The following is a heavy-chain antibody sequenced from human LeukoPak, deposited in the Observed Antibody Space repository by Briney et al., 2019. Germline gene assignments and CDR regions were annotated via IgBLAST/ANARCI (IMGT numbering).Heavy chain of an antibody. Sequence: ASVKVSCKASGYTFTSYGISWVRQAPGQGLEWMGWISAYNGNTNYARKLQGRVTMTTDTSTSTAYMELRSLRSDDTAVYYCARLIAENYYYYYYMDVWGKGTTVTVSS. D-gene: IGHD6-13*01. CDR1: GYTFTSYG. J-gene: IGHJ6*03. V-gene: IGHV1-18*01. CDR3: ARLIAENYYYYYYMDV. CDR2: ISAYNGNT.